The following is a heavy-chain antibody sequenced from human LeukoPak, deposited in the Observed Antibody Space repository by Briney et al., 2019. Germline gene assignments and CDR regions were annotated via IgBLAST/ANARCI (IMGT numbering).Heavy chain of an antibody. Sequence: GGSLRLSCAASGFTFSSYAMSWVRQAPGKGLEWVSAISGSSSSTYYADSVKGRFTISRDNSKNTLYLQMNSLRAEDTAVYYCAKDPPIVGASRKFDYWGQGTLVTVST. V-gene: IGHV3-23*01. CDR2: ISGSSSST. D-gene: IGHD1-26*01. CDR3: AKDPPIVGASRKFDY. J-gene: IGHJ4*02. CDR1: GFTFSSYA.